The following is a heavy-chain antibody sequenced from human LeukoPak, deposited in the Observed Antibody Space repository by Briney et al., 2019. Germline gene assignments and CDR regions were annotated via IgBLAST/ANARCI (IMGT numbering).Heavy chain of an antibody. CDR1: GYTFTSYG. D-gene: IGHD1-26*01. V-gene: IGHV1-69*04. Sequence: ASVKVSCKASGYTFTSYGISWVRQAPGQGLEWMGRIIPILGIANYAQKFQGRVTITADKSTSTAYMELSSLRSEDTAVYYCARDPVGATRLDYWGQETLVTVSS. J-gene: IGHJ4*02. CDR3: ARDPVGATRLDY. CDR2: IIPILGIA.